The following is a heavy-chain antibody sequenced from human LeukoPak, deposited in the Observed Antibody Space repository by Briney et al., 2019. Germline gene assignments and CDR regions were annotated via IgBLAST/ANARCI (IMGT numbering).Heavy chain of an antibody. CDR2: IYYSGYT. Sequence: SETLSLTCTVSGGSISSSSHYWGWIRQPPGKGLEWIGSIYYSGYTYYNPSPKSRVTISVDTSKNQFSLNLNSVTAADTAVYYCAREGSSGRYDYWGQGTLVTVSS. CDR1: GGSISSSSHY. CDR3: AREGSSGRYDY. J-gene: IGHJ4*02. V-gene: IGHV4-39*07. D-gene: IGHD2-15*01.